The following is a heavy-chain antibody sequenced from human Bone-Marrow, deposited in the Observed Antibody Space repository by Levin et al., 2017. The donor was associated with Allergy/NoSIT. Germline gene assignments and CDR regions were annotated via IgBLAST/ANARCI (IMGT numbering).Heavy chain of an antibody. CDR3: ARGGKRWEASAMDV. CDR2: ISSTSGTL. Sequence: SCSASGFDFSNYNMNWVRQAPGKGLEWVSFISSTSGTLYYGDSLKGRFTVSRDNAENSLYLQMNSLRADDTAVYYCARGGKRWEASAMDVWGHGTTVTVSS. D-gene: IGHD1-26*01. V-gene: IGHV3-48*04. J-gene: IGHJ6*02. CDR1: GFDFSNYN.